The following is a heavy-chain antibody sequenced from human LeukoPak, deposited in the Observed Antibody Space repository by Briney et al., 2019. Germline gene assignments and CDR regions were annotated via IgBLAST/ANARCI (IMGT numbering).Heavy chain of an antibody. V-gene: IGHV4-59*01. Sequence: SETLSLTCAVSGGSISSDYWSWIRQPPGKGLEWIGYIYNSGNTNYNPSLKSRVTMSLDTSKKQFSLKLSSVTAADTAVYYCARVAEYYGSESYFFDFWGQGTLVTVSS. CDR2: IYNSGNT. D-gene: IGHD3-10*01. CDR1: GGSISSDY. CDR3: ARVAEYYGSESYFFDF. J-gene: IGHJ4*02.